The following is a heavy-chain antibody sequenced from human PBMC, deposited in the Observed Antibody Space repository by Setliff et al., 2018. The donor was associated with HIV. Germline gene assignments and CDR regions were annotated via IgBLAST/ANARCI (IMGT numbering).Heavy chain of an antibody. J-gene: IGHJ4*02. Sequence: ASVKVSCKASGYTFTRYFMHCVRQAPGQGLEWLGMINPSGGSTWYAQKFQGRVTMTGDTSTNTLYMELSSLRSEDTAVYYCARGVAAAGTDYWGQGTLVTVSS. CDR2: INPSGGST. CDR3: ARGVAAAGTDY. D-gene: IGHD6-13*01. V-gene: IGHV1-46*01. CDR1: GYTFTRYF.